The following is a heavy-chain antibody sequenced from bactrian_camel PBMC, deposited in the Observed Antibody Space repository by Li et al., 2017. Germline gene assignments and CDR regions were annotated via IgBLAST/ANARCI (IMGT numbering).Heavy chain of an antibody. CDR2: ISSEGPT. D-gene: IGHD1*01. J-gene: IGHJ4*01. V-gene: IGHV3S53*01. CDR1: GHSRGSNC. CDR3: VTSISGTWAGPNR. Sequence: HVQLVESGGGSVQTGGSLRLSCVVSGHSRGSNCVGWYRQAPGKEREFVARISSEGPTTYGDSVKGRFTISQDAWKNTVYLQMNNLKPDDTAMYYCVTSISGTWAGPNRWGQGTQVTVS.